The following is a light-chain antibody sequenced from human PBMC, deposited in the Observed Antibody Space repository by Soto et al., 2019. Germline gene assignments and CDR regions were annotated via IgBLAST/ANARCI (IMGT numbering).Light chain of an antibody. CDR3: SSYTGTYTRVV. CDR2: DVT. V-gene: IGLV2-11*01. CDR1: SSDVGAYNY. Sequence: QSVLTQPRSVSGSPGQSVTISCTGTSSDVGAYNYVSWYQQYPGKAPKLMISDVTNRPSGVPDRFSGSKSGNTASLTISGLQAEDEADYYCSSYTGTYTRVVFGGGTKLTVL. J-gene: IGLJ2*01.